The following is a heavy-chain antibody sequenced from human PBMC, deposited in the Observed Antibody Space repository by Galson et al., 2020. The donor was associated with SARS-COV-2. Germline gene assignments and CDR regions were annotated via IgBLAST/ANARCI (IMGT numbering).Heavy chain of an antibody. J-gene: IGHJ3*02. CDR1: GFTFSSYA. D-gene: IGHD1-26*01. V-gene: IGHV3-30*01. Sequence: GGSLRLSCAASGFTFSSYAMHWVRQAPGKGLEWVAVISYDGSNKYYADSVKCRFTISRDNSKNTLYLQMNSLRAEDTAVYYCAGELLHAFDIWGQGTMVTVSS. CDR2: ISYDGSNK. CDR3: AGELLHAFDI.